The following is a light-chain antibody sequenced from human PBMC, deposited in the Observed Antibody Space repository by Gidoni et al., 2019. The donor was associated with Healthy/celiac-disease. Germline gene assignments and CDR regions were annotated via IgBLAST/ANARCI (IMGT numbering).Light chain of an antibody. V-gene: IGKV3-20*01. CDR1: QSVSSSY. J-gene: IGKJ2*01. Sequence: EIVLTQSPGTLSLSPGERATLSCRASQSVSSSYLAWYQQKPGQAPRLLIYGASSRATGIPDRFSGSGSGTDFTLTISRLEPEDFAVYYCQQYGSSSGYTFXXXTKLEIK. CDR3: QQYGSSSGYT. CDR2: GAS.